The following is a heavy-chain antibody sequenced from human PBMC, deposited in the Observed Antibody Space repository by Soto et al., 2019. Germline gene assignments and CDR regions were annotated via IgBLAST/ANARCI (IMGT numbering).Heavy chain of an antibody. CDR3: ATDRIHTAPFDY. J-gene: IGHJ4*02. CDR2: FDPEDGET. V-gene: IGHV1-24*01. CDR1: GYTLTELS. Sequence: ASVKVSCKVSGYTLTELSMDWVRQAPGKGLEWMGGFDPEDGETIYAQKFQGRVTMTEDTSTDTAYMELSSLRSEDTAVYYCATDRIHTAPFDYWGQGTLVTVS.